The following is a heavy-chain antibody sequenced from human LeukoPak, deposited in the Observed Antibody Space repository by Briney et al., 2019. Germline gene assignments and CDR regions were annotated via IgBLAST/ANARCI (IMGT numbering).Heavy chain of an antibody. Sequence: GGSLRLSCAASGFTFSSYGMHWVRQAPGKGLEWVAVISYDGSNKYYADSVKGRFTISRDNSKNTLYLQMNSLRAEDTAVYYCAKLAVAGNNAFDIWAQGTMVTVSS. D-gene: IGHD6-19*01. V-gene: IGHV3-30*18. CDR2: ISYDGSNK. CDR3: AKLAVAGNNAFDI. CDR1: GFTFSSYG. J-gene: IGHJ3*02.